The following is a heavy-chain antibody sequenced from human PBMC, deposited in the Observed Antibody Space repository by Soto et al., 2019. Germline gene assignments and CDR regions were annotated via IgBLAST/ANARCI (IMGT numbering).Heavy chain of an antibody. V-gene: IGHV4-59*01. CDR2: IYYSGST. Sequence: SLTCTVSGGSISSYYWSWIRQPPGKGLEWIGYIYYSGSTNYNPSLKSRVTISVDTSKNQFSLKLSSVTAADTAVYYCASLDTAMAFGYWGQGTLVTVSS. J-gene: IGHJ4*02. D-gene: IGHD5-18*01. CDR3: ASLDTAMAFGY. CDR1: GGSISSYY.